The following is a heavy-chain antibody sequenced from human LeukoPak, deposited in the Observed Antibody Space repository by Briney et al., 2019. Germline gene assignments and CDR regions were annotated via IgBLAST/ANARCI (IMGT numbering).Heavy chain of an antibody. J-gene: IGHJ4*02. Sequence: GGSLRLSCAASGFTFSSYGTNWVRQAPGKGLQWVSSISTSRSYIYYADSVKGRFTISRDNAKNSRYLQMNSLRAEDTALYYRPRGGLGYFDYWGQGTLVTVSP. D-gene: IGHD3-10*01. CDR2: ISTSRSYI. CDR1: GFTFSSYG. CDR3: PRGGLGYFDY. V-gene: IGHV3-21*01.